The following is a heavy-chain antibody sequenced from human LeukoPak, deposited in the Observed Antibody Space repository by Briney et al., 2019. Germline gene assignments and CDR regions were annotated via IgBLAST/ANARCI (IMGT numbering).Heavy chain of an antibody. CDR1: GGSISSSGYY. CDR2: IYYTGST. J-gene: IGHJ4*02. D-gene: IGHD3-16*02. CDR3: ARVRDMITFGGVIAKTFDY. Sequence: SETLSLTCTVSGGSISSSGYYWGSIRQPPGKGLEWIGNIYYTGSTYYNPSLKSRVTISVDTSKNQFSLELSSVTAADTAVYYCARVRDMITFGGVIAKTFDYWGQGTLVTVSS. V-gene: IGHV4-39*07.